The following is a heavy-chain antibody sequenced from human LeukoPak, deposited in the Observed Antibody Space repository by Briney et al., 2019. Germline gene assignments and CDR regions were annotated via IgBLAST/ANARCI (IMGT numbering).Heavy chain of an antibody. V-gene: IGHV1-8*01. Sequence: ASVKVSCKASGYTFTSYDINWVRQATGQGLEWMGWMNPNSGNTGYAQKFQGRVTMTRNTSISTAYMELSSLRSEDTAVYYCARGGGITMIVVDYGMDVWGQGTTVTVSS. D-gene: IGHD3-22*01. CDR3: ARGGGITMIVVDYGMDV. CDR2: MNPNSGNT. CDR1: GYTFTSYD. J-gene: IGHJ6*02.